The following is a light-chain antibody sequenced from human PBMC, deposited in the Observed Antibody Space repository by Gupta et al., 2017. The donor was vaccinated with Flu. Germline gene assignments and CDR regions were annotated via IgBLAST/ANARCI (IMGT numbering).Light chain of an antibody. Sequence: QSVLTQPPSASGTPGQSVTISCSGSSFNIGSNYVNWYQQLPGTAPKLLIYSNHQRPSGVPERFSASKSGTSASLAISGLRSDDEADYYCAAWDDSLRGFVFGGGTKMTVL. CDR1: SFNIGSNY. CDR2: SNH. CDR3: AAWDDSLRGFV. J-gene: IGLJ3*02. V-gene: IGLV1-47*02.